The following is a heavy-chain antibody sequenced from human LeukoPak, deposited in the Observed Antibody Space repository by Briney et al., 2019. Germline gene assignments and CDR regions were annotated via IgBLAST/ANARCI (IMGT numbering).Heavy chain of an antibody. D-gene: IGHD3-22*01. CDR2: INTITGNP. CDR3: ARENREDYYDSSGYLLSDAFDI. V-gene: IGHV7-4-1*02. CDR1: GYTFTNFV. J-gene: IGHJ3*02. Sequence: ASVKVSCKASGYTFTNFVINWVRQAPGQGPEWMGWINTITGNPTYAQGFTGRFVFSLDTSVGTAYLQISSLKAEDTAVYYCARENREDYYDSSGYLLSDAFDIWGQGTMVTVSS.